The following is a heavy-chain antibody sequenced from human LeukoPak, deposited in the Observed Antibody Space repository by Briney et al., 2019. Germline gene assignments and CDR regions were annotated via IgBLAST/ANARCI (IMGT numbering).Heavy chain of an antibody. D-gene: IGHD2-2*01. CDR3: ASSISSTSPRYYYYMDV. CDR2: IYYSGST. V-gene: IGHV4-59*01. CDR1: GGAISSYY. Sequence: SETLSLTCTVSGGAISSYYWSWIRQPPGKGLEWIGYIYYSGSTNYNPSLKSRVTISVDTSKNQFSLKLSSVTAADTAVYYCASSISSTSPRYYYYMDVWGKGTTVTVSS. J-gene: IGHJ6*03.